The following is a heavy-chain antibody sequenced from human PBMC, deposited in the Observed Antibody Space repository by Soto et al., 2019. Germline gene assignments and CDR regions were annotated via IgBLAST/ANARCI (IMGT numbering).Heavy chain of an antibody. J-gene: IGHJ6*03. D-gene: IGHD3-3*01. V-gene: IGHV1-8*01. Sequence: ASVKVSCKASGYTFTSYDINWVRQATGQGLEWMGWMNPNSGNTGYAQKFQGRVSMTRNTSINTAYMELSGLRSEDTAIYYCARLQPITIFGVVTSCYMDVWGTGTTVTVSS. CDR1: GYTFTSYD. CDR3: ARLQPITIFGVVTSCYMDV. CDR2: MNPNSGNT.